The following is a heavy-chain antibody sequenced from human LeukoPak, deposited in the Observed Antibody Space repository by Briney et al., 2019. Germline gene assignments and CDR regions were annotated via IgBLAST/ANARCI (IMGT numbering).Heavy chain of an antibody. J-gene: IGHJ4*02. CDR3: ARGSRFLEWLLCEVLNY. V-gene: IGHV1-2*02. D-gene: IGHD3-3*01. CDR1: GYTFTGYY. Sequence: ASVKVSCKASGYTFTGYYMHWVRQAPGQGLEWMGWINPNSGGTNYAQKFQGRVTMTRDTSISTAYMELSRLRSDDTAVYYCARGSRFLEWLLCEVLNYWGQGTLVTVSS. CDR2: INPNSGGT.